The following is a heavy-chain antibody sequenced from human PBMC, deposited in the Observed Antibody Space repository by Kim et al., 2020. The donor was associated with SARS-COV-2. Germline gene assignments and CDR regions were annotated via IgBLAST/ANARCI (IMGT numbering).Heavy chain of an antibody. D-gene: IGHD2-21*02. CDR3: ARTQTCGGDCYYYYYYGMDG. V-gene: IGHV4-34*01. CDR1: GGSFSGYY. J-gene: IGHJ6*02. CDR2: INHSGST. Sequence: SETLSLTCAVYGGSFSGYYWSWIRQPPGKGLEWIGEINHSGSTNYNPSLKSRVTISVYTSKNQFSLKLSSVTAADTAVYYCARTQTCGGDCYYYYYYGMDGGGQGTTVTVSS.